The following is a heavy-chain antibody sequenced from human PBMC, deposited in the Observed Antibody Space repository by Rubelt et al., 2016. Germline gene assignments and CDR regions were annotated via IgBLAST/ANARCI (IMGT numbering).Heavy chain of an antibody. D-gene: IGHD6-6*01. CDR2: IRSDGSNK. CDR3: ARTSSSSCDY. J-gene: IGHJ4*02. V-gene: IGHV3-30*02. Sequence: VQLLESGGGSVQPGGSLRLSCAASGFTFSTYAMSWVRQAPGKGLEWVSFIRSDGSNKFYADSVKGRFTISRDNAKNSLYLQMNSLRDDDTAVYYCARTSSSSCDYWGQGTLVTVSS. CDR1: GFTFSTYA.